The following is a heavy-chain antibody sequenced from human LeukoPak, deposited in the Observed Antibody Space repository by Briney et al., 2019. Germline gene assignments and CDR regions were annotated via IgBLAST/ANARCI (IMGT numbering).Heavy chain of an antibody. D-gene: IGHD3-9*01. Sequence: GESLKITCKGSGYSFTSYWIGWVRQMPGKGLEWMGIIYPGDSDTRYSPSFQGQVTISADKSISTAYLQWSSLKASDTAMYYCARHPSALRYFTGGFDYWGQGTLVTVSS. CDR2: IYPGDSDT. V-gene: IGHV5-51*01. J-gene: IGHJ4*01. CDR3: ARHPSALRYFTGGFDY. CDR1: GYSFTSYW.